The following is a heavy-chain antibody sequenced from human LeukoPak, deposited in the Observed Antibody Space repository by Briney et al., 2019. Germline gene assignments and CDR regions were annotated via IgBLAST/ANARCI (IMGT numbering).Heavy chain of an antibody. V-gene: IGHV5-10-1*01. CDR2: IDPSGTYT. D-gene: IGHD2-15*01. CDR3: ARRMGYCSGGSCLNWFDH. J-gene: IGHJ5*02. CDR1: GYSFTSYW. Sequence: GESLKISCKGSGYSFTSYWLSWVRQMPGEGLEWMGRIDPSGTYTNYNPSFQGHVTISADKSISTACLQWSSLKASDTAMYYCARRMGYCSGGSCLNWFDHWGQGTLVTVSS.